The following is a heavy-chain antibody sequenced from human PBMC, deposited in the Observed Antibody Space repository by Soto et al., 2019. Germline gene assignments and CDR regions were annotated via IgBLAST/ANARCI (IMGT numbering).Heavy chain of an antibody. CDR3: ASQRPTVTTFDY. J-gene: IGHJ4*02. CDR1: GGSFNGSY. V-gene: IGHV4-34*01. D-gene: IGHD4-17*01. Sequence: QVQLLQWGAGLVKPSETLSLPCAVYGGSFNGSYWNWIRQPPGKGLEWIGELNHSGSTKYNPSLKSRVSISVDTSKNHFSLRLSSVTAADTAVYYCASQRPTVTTFDYWGQGTLVTFSS. CDR2: LNHSGST.